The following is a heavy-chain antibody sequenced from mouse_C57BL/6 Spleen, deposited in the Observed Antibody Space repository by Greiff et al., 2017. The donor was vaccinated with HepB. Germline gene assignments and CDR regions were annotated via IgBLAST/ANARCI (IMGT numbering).Heavy chain of an antibody. CDR1: GYTFTDYY. V-gene: IGHV1-76*01. D-gene: IGHD2-2*01. Sequence: ESGAELVRPGASVKLSCKASGYTFTDYYINWVKQRPGQGLEWIARIYPGSGNTYYNEKFKGKATLTAEKSSSTAYMQLSSLTSEDSAVYFCARPYGYDRFAYWGQGTLVTVSA. J-gene: IGHJ3*01. CDR2: IYPGSGNT. CDR3: ARPYGYDRFAY.